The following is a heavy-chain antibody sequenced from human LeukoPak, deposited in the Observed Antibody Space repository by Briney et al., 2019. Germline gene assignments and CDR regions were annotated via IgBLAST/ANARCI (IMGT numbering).Heavy chain of an antibody. D-gene: IGHD3-22*01. J-gene: IGHJ6*02. CDR1: GFTFSSYW. CDR3: ARGRGGDDSSGYYFSSVYYYYYYGMDV. CDR2: IKQDGSEK. Sequence: PGGSLRLSCAASGFTFSSYWMSWVRQAPGKGLEWVANIKQDGSEKYYVDSVKGRFTISRDNAKNSLYLQMNSLRAEDTAVYYCARGRGGDDSSGYYFSSVYYYYYYGMDVWGQGTTVTVSS. V-gene: IGHV3-7*01.